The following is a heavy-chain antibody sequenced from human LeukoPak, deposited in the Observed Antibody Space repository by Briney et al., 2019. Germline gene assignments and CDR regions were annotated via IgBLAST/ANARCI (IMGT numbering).Heavy chain of an antibody. Sequence: PGGSLRLSCAASGFTFSSYWMHWVRQAPGKGLVWVSRINSDGSSTSYADSVKGRFTISRDNAKNTLYLQMNSLRAEDTAVYYCATIVIAAAGTIGVYWGQGTLVTVSS. D-gene: IGHD6-13*01. CDR1: GFTFSSYW. J-gene: IGHJ4*02. V-gene: IGHV3-74*01. CDR2: INSDGSST. CDR3: ATIVIAAAGTIGVY.